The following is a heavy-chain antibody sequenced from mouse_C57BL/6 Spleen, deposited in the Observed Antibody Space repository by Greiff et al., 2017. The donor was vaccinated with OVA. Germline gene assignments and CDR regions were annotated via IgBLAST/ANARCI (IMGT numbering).Heavy chain of an antibody. D-gene: IGHD2-5*01. CDR2: INPYNGGT. V-gene: IGHV1-19*01. J-gene: IGHJ1*03. CDR1: GYTFTDYY. CDR3: ARYSNSYFDV. Sequence: DVHLVESGPVLVKPGASVKMSCKASGYTFTDYYMNWVKQSHGKSLEWIGVINPYNGGTSYNQKFKGKATLTVDKSSSTAYMELNSLTSEDSAVYYCARYSNSYFDVWGTGTTVTVSS.